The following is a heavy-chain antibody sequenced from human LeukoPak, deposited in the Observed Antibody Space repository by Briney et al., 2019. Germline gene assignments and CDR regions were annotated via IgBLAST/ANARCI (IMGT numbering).Heavy chain of an antibody. Sequence: GGAPRPSLSASGFTFSNYSMNWGCQAPGKGLEWVSSISSSSSYIYYADSVKGRFTISRDNAKNSLYLQMNSLRAEGTAVYYCASPIRGGYSGSFFDYWGQGTLVTVSS. V-gene: IGHV3-21*01. J-gene: IGHJ4*02. D-gene: IGHD1-26*01. CDR1: GFTFSNYS. CDR3: ASPIRGGYSGSFFDY. CDR2: ISSSSSYI.